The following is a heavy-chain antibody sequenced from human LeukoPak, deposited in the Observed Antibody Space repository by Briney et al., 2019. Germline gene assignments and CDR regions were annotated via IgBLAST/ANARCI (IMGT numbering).Heavy chain of an antibody. CDR2: ISSSGSTI. CDR3: ARYVGIAAAGVNMDV. V-gene: IGHV3-48*04. D-gene: IGHD6-13*01. CDR1: GFSFNTFW. J-gene: IGHJ6*02. Sequence: GGSLRLSCAASGFSFNTFWMTWVRQAPGKGLEWVSYISSSGSTIYYADSVKGRFTISRDNAKNSLYLQMNSLRAEDTAVYYCARYVGIAAAGVNMDVWGQGTTVTVSS.